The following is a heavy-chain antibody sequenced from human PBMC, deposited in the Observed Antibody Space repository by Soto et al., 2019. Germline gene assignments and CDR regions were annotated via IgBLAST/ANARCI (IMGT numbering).Heavy chain of an antibody. J-gene: IGHJ4*02. V-gene: IGHV4-34*01. CDR1: GGSFSGYY. CDR3: ARGPYVAAAGTRFRGRYFDY. Sequence: QVQLQQWGAGLLKPSETLSLTCAVYGGSFSGYYWSWIRQPPGKGLEWIGEINHSGSTNYNPSLXXRVTISVDTSXXPXSXXLSSVTAADTAVYYCARGPYVAAAGTRFRGRYFDYWGQGTLVTVSS. CDR2: INHSGST. D-gene: IGHD6-13*01.